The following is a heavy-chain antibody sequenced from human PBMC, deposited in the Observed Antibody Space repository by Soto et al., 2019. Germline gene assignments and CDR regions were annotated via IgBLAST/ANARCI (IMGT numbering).Heavy chain of an antibody. Sequence: ASVKVSCKASGYTFTSYAMHWVRQAPGQRLEWMGWINAGSGNTKYSQKFQGRVTITRDTSASTAYMELSSLRSEDTAVYYCARVGHIVVVTAIPDYYYYGMDVWGQGTTVTVSS. J-gene: IGHJ6*02. CDR3: ARVGHIVVVTAIPDYYYYGMDV. CDR2: INAGSGNT. CDR1: GYTFTSYA. D-gene: IGHD2-21*02. V-gene: IGHV1-3*01.